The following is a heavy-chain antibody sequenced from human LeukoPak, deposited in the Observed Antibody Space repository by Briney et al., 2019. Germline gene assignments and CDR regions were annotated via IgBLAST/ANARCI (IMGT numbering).Heavy chain of an antibody. D-gene: IGHD1-20*01. CDR2: ISSSSYI. J-gene: IGHJ4*02. CDR3: ARSITGSPTFDY. V-gene: IGHV3-21*01. Sequence: GSLRLSCAASGFTFSSYSMNWVRQAPGKGLEWVSSISSSSYIYYADSVKGRFTISRDNAKNSLYLQMNSLRAEDTAVYYCARSITGSPTFDYWGQGTLVTVSS. CDR1: GFTFSSYS.